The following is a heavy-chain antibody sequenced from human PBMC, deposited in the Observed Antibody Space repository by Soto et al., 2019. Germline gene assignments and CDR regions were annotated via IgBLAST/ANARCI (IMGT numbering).Heavy chain of an antibody. CDR3: PRPHFSPSYNSDY. CDR1: GYTFTSYA. D-gene: IGHD1-26*01. Sequence: QVRLVQSGAEVKKPGASVKVSCKASGYTFTSYAMHWVRQAPGQRLEWMGWINAGNGNTKYSQKFQGRVTFTRDTPACTAYMELSSLRSEDVAVYYCPRPHFSPSYNSDYWGQGTLVTVSS. V-gene: IGHV1-3*01. J-gene: IGHJ4*02. CDR2: INAGNGNT.